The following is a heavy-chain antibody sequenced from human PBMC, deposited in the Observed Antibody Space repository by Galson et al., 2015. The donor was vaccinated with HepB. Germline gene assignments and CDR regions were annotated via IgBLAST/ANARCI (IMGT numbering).Heavy chain of an antibody. CDR1: GFTFSTYW. V-gene: IGHV3-7*03. CDR2: ITTDGSDK. Sequence: LRLSCAASGFTFSTYWMYWVRQAPGKGLEWVAAITTDGSDKYYADSVKGRCTISRDNADNSLYLQINSLRNEDTAVYYCAKDHITGRSFDSWGQGTLVTVSS. D-gene: IGHD1-14*01. CDR3: AKDHITGRSFDS. J-gene: IGHJ4*02.